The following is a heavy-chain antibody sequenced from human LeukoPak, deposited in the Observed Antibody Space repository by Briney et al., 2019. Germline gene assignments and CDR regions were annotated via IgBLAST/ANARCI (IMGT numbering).Heavy chain of an antibody. CDR3: AKAGYSGSYSIMYYFDY. J-gene: IGHJ4*02. Sequence: PGGSLRLSCAASGFTFSDYYMSWIRQAPGKGLEWVSYISSSGSTIYYADSVKGRFTISRDNAKNSLYLQMNSLRAEDTAVYYCAKAGYSGSYSIMYYFDYWGQGTLVTVSS. V-gene: IGHV3-11*01. D-gene: IGHD1-26*01. CDR1: GFTFSDYY. CDR2: ISSSGSTI.